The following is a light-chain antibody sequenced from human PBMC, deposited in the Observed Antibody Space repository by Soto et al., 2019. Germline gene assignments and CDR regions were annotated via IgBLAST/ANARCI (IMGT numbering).Light chain of an antibody. CDR1: NIGSKS. V-gene: IGLV3-21*04. J-gene: IGLJ1*01. CDR2: YDS. Sequence: ELTQPPSVSVAPGKTARITCGGNNIGSKSVHWYQQKPGQAPVLVIYYDSDRPSGIPERFSGSNSGNTATLTISRVEAGDEADYYCQVWDSSSDHLYAFGTGTKVTVL. CDR3: QVWDSSSDHLYA.